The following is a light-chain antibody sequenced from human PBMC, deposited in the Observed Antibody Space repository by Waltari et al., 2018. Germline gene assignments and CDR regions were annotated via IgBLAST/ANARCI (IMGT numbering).Light chain of an antibody. Sequence: EIVLTQSPATLSLSPGERAALSCRASQSVSSYLAWYQQTPGQAPRLLNYEAFNRATGIPARFSGSGSGTDFTLTITSLEPEDSAVYYCQHRSSWPLTFGGGTKVEI. CDR3: QHRSSWPLT. V-gene: IGKV3-11*01. CDR1: QSVSSY. CDR2: EAF. J-gene: IGKJ4*02.